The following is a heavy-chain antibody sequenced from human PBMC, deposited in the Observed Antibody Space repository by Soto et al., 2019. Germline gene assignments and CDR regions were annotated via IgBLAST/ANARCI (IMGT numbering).Heavy chain of an antibody. CDR2: IFPGDSDT. Sequence: GESLKISCNASGFSLNTYWIGWVRQKPGKGLEWMGSIFPGDSDTRYSPSFQGQVIISADRSISTAYLQWRSLKASDTAMYYCARLGVGLYGMDVWGQGTTVTVSS. J-gene: IGHJ6*02. V-gene: IGHV5-51*01. CDR1: GFSLNTYW. CDR3: ARLGVGLYGMDV.